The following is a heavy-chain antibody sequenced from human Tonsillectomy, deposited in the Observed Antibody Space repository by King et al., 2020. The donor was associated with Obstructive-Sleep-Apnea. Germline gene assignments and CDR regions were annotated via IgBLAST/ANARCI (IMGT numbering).Heavy chain of an antibody. D-gene: IGHD5-18*01. CDR1: GFTFDDYA. Sequence: VQLVESGGVVVQPGGSLRLSCAASGFTFDDYAMHWVRQPPGKGLEWVSLISWDGSSTYYADSVKGRFIISRDTSKNSLYLQMNSLGAEDTALYYCAKDVDTAGLNGMDVWGQGTTVTVSS. CDR2: ISWDGSST. J-gene: IGHJ6*02. V-gene: IGHV3-43D*03. CDR3: AKDVDTAGLNGMDV.